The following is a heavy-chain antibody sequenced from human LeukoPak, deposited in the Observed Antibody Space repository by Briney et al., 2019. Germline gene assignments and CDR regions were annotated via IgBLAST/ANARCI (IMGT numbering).Heavy chain of an antibody. CDR3: AKAGLYSSSPIDY. CDR2: ISWNSGSI. D-gene: IGHD6-6*01. CDR1: GFTFDDYA. J-gene: IGHJ4*02. Sequence: GRSLRLSCAASGFTFDDYAMHWVRHAPGKGLEWVSGISWNSGSIGHADSVKGRFTISRDNAKNSLYLQMNSLRAEDTALYYCAKAGLYSSSPIDYWGQGTLVTVSS. V-gene: IGHV3-9*01.